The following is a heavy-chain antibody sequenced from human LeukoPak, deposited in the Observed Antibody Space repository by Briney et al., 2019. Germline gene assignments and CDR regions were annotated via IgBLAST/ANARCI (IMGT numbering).Heavy chain of an antibody. D-gene: IGHD3-10*01. J-gene: IGHJ4*02. Sequence: SETLSLTCAVSGGSISSSNWWSWVRQPPGKGLEWIGEIYHSGSTNYNPSLKSRVAISVDKSKNQFSLKLSSLTAADTAVYYCARSTGFGIKIDYWGQGTLVTVSS. V-gene: IGHV4-4*02. CDR1: GGSISSSNW. CDR2: IYHSGST. CDR3: ARSTGFGIKIDY.